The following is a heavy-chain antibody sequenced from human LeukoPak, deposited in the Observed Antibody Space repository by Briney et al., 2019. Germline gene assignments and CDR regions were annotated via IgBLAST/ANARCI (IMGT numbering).Heavy chain of an antibody. CDR3: AKDLGTVTTRWFDP. V-gene: IGHV3-30*18. CDR1: GFTFSSYG. CDR2: ISYDGSNK. Sequence: GRPLRLSCAASGFTFSSYGMHWVRQAPGKGLEWVAIISYDGSNKYYADSVKGRFTISRDNSKNTLYLQMNSLRAEDSALYYCAKDLGTVTTRWFDPWGQGTLVTVSS. J-gene: IGHJ5*02. D-gene: IGHD4-17*01.